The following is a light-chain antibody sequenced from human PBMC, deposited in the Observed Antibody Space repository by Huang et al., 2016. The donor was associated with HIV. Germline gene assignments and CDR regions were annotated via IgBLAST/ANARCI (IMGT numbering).Light chain of an antibody. CDR1: QSIGRL. CDR3: QQGYSTPRT. V-gene: IGKV1-39*01. CDR2: GAS. Sequence: DIQLTQSPSSLSAYVGDRVTVTCRASQSIGRLLNWYQQEPGKPPKLLIYGASTLQSGVPSRFSGSGSGTHFTLTITSVQPEDSATFFCQQGYSTPRTFGQGTKLAIE. J-gene: IGKJ1*01.